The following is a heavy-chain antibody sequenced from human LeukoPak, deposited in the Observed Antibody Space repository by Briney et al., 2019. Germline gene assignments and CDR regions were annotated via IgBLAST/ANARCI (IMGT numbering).Heavy chain of an antibody. CDR3: ASGRITILGVVISEYYYYYMDV. D-gene: IGHD3-3*01. Sequence: SVKVSCKASGGTFSSYAISWVRQAPGQGLEWMGGIIPIFGTANYAQKFQGRVTITTDESTSTAYMELSSLRSEDTAVYYRASGRITILGVVISEYYYYYMDVWGKGTTVTVSS. V-gene: IGHV1-69*05. CDR1: GGTFSSYA. CDR2: IIPIFGTA. J-gene: IGHJ6*03.